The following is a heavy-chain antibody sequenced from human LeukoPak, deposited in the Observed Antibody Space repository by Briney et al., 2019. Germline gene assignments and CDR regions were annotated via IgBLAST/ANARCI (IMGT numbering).Heavy chain of an antibody. V-gene: IGHV3-30*03. D-gene: IGHD2-15*01. J-gene: IGHJ4*02. CDR1: GFTFSSYG. Sequence: PGGSLRLSCAASGFTFSSYGMHWVRQAPGKGLEWVAVISYDGSNKYYADSVEGRFTISRDNSKNTLYLQMNSLRAEDTAVYYCARSVGSRLSYIGYWGQGTLVTVSS. CDR3: ARSVGSRLSYIGY. CDR2: ISYDGSNK.